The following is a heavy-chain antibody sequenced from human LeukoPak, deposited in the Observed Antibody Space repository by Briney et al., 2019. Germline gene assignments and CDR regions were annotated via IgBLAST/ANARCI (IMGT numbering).Heavy chain of an antibody. CDR2: ISGSGGST. Sequence: GGSLRLSCAASGFTFSSYAMSWVRQAPGKGLEWVSAISGSGGSTYYADSVKGRFTISRDNSKNTLYLQMNSLRAEDTAVYYCARGEYYYGSGSYVYYYYMDVWGKGTTVTISS. J-gene: IGHJ6*03. D-gene: IGHD3-10*01. V-gene: IGHV3-23*01. CDR1: GFTFSSYA. CDR3: ARGEYYYGSGSYVYYYYMDV.